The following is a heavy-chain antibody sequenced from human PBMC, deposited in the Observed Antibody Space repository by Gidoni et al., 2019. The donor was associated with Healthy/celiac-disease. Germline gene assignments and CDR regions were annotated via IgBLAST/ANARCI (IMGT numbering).Heavy chain of an antibody. V-gene: IGHV4-34*01. J-gene: IGHJ4*02. Sequence: QVQLQQWGAGLLKPSETLSLTCAVYGGSFSGYYWSWIRQPPGKGLEWIGEINHSGSTNYNPSLKSRVTISVDTSKNQFSLKLSSVTAADTAVYYCASVRGVNLGGFDYWGQGTLVTVSS. D-gene: IGHD3-10*01. CDR3: ASVRGVNLGGFDY. CDR2: INHSGST. CDR1: GGSFSGYY.